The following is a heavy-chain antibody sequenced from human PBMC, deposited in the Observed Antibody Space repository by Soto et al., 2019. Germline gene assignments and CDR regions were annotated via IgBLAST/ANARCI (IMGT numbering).Heavy chain of an antibody. CDR1: GGTFSSYA. V-gene: IGHV1-69*01. Sequence: QVQLVQSGAEVKKPGSSVKVSCKASGGTFSSYAISWVRQAPGQGLEWMGGISPIFGTSNYVPKSQGRVTITADESTSTAYMELSSLRSEETAVYYCARELYDSDPYYYSYGMDVWGQGATVTVSS. D-gene: IGHD2-8*01. CDR2: ISPIFGTS. CDR3: ARELYDSDPYYYSYGMDV. J-gene: IGHJ6*02.